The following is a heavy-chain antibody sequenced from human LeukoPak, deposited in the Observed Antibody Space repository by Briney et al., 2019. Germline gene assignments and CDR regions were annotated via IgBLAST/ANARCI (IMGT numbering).Heavy chain of an antibody. D-gene: IGHD4-23*01. CDR1: GGSISSSSYY. J-gene: IGHJ4*02. CDR3: ARQGDGGRAYDH. CDR2: VSESGNT. Sequence: SETLSLTCTVSGGSISSSSYYWGWLRQPPGKGLEWIGTVSESGNTYYNPSLRSRVTISEDTSKKQFSLKLTSVTAADTAVYYCARQGDGGRAYDHWGQGTQVTVSS. V-gene: IGHV4-39*01.